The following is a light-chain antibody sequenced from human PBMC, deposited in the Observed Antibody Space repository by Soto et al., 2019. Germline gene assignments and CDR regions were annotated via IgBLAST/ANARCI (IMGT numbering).Light chain of an antibody. CDR1: SSDVGGYNY. V-gene: IGLV2-14*01. CDR3: SSYTSSSTQV. CDR2: DVS. Sequence: QSALTQPASVSGSPGQSITISCTGTSSDVGGYNYVSWYQQHPGKAPKLMIYDVSNRPSRVSNRFSGSKSGNTASLTISGLQAEDEADYYCSSYTSSSTQVFGTGTKVTV. J-gene: IGLJ1*01.